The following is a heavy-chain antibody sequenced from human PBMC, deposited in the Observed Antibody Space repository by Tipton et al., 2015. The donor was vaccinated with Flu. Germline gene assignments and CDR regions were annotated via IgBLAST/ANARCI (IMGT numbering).Heavy chain of an antibody. CDR2: IYTNGDI. J-gene: IGHJ6*02. CDR3: ARDDLVWSRGFQCNGVDV. Sequence: TLSLTCTVSDGSFNGYFWTWIRQPAGKGLEWIGRIYTNGDIAYNPSPQSRVILSVDASKNQFSLKLRSVTAADTAVYFCARDDLVWSRGFQCNGVDVWGQGTAVTVSS. V-gene: IGHV4-4*07. CDR1: DGSFNGYF. D-gene: IGHD3-3*01.